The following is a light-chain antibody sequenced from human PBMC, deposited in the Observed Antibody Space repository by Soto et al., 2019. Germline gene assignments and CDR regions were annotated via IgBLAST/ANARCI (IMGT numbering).Light chain of an antibody. CDR1: NSDVGGYNY. J-gene: IGLJ1*01. Sequence: QSALTQPASVSGSPGQSITISCTGTNSDVGGYNYVSWYQQHPGKAPELMIYEVSHRPSGVSNRFSGSKSDSTASLTISGLQAEDEADYYCSSYTSISTLYVFGTGTKV. CDR3: SSYTSISTLYV. CDR2: EVS. V-gene: IGLV2-14*01.